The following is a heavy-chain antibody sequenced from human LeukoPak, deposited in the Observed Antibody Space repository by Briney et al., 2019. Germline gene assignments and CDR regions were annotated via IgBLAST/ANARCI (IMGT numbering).Heavy chain of an antibody. CDR1: GFTFSNYS. V-gene: IGHV3-21*01. CDR2: ISPSGRST. J-gene: IGHJ5*01. D-gene: IGHD2-21*01. CDR3: ASFRSGDSFFFD. Sequence: GGSLRLSCAASGFTFSNYSMNWVRQTPGRGLEWVSSISPSGRSTSYADSVKGRFTISRDNAKNSLYLQMSSLRAEDTAVYYCASFRSGDSFFFD.